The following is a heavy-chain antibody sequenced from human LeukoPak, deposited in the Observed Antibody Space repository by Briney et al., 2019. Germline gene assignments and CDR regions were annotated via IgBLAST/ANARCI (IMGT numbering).Heavy chain of an antibody. J-gene: IGHJ4*02. CDR3: ARHRSISVPDY. CDR2: IYPGDSDT. V-gene: IGHV5-51*01. D-gene: IGHD2-2*01. Sequence: WMGIIYPGDSDTRYSPSFQGQVTISADKSISTAYLQWSSLKASDTAMYYCARHRSISVPDYWGQGTLVTVSS.